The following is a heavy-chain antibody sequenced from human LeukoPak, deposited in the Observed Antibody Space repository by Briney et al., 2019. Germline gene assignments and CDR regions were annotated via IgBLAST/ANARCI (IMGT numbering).Heavy chain of an antibody. V-gene: IGHV1-18*01. CDR1: GYTFTSYG. CDR3: ARALVGYDSSGYYTNWFDP. J-gene: IGHJ5*02. D-gene: IGHD3-22*01. Sequence: ASVKVSCKASGYTFTSYGISWVRQAPGQGLEWMGWISAYNGNTNYAQKLQGRVTMTTDTSTSTAYMELRSLRSDDTAVYYCARALVGYDSSGYYTNWFDPWGQGTLVTVSS. CDR2: ISAYNGNT.